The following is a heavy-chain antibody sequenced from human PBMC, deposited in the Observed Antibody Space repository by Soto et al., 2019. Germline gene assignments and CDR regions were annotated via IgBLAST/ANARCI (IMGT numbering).Heavy chain of an antibody. D-gene: IGHD2-15*01. CDR2: INPNSGAT. Sequence: GASVKVSCKASGYTFSDYYIHWVRQAPGQGLAWMGWINPNSGATNYAQKFQGWVTMTRDTSVSTAYMEVSRMTSDDTAMYYCATQRLRDASGGSPFDYWGQGTPVIVSS. V-gene: IGHV1-2*04. J-gene: IGHJ4*02. CDR3: ATQRLRDASGGSPFDY. CDR1: GYTFSDYY.